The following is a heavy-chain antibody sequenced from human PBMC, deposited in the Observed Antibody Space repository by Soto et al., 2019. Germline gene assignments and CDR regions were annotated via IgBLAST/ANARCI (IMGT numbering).Heavy chain of an antibody. J-gene: IGHJ4*02. D-gene: IGHD3-22*01. CDR2: INPNSGGT. Sequence: ASVKVSCKASGGTFSKYAISWVRQAPGQGLEWMGWINPNSGGTNYAQKFQGRVTMTRDTSISTAYMELSRLRSDDTAVYYCARGGYYYDSSGYSDYWGQGTLVTVSS. V-gene: IGHV1-2*02. CDR3: ARGGYYYDSSGYSDY. CDR1: GGTFSKYA.